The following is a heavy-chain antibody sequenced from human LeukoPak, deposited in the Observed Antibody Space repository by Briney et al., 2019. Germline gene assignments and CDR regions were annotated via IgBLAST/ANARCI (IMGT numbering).Heavy chain of an antibody. V-gene: IGHV4-34*01. CDR2: INHSGST. CDR1: GGSFSGYY. J-gene: IGHJ3*02. D-gene: IGHD3-16*02. CDR3: ARGPYDYVWGSYRHFIDAFDI. Sequence: SETLSLTCAVSGGSFSGYYWSWIRQPPGKGLEWIGEINHSGSTNYNPSLKSRVTISVDTSKNQFSLKLSSVTAADTAVYYCARGPYDYVWGSYRHFIDAFDIWGQGTMVTASS.